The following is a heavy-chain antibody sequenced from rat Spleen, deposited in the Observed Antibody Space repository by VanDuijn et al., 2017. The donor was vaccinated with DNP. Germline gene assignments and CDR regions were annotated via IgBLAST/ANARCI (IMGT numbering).Heavy chain of an antibody. CDR3: ARPDY. CDR2: ISYDGSST. J-gene: IGHJ2*01. V-gene: IGHV5-7*01. Sequence: EVQLVGSGGGLVQPGRSLQVSCAASGFTFSDYNMAWVRQAPKKGLEWIATISYDGSSTHYRDSVKGRFTGSRDNAKSTLYLQMDSLRSEDTATYYCARPDYWGQGVMVSVSS. CDR1: GFTFSDYN.